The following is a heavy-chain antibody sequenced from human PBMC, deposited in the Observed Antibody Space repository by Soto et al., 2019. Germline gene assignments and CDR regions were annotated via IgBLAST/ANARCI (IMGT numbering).Heavy chain of an antibody. CDR1: GYTFTSYG. D-gene: IGHD6-19*01. Sequence: GASVKVSCKASGYTFTSYGISWVRQAPGQGLEWMGWISAYNGNTNYAQKLQGRVTMTTDTSTSTAYMELRSLRSDDTAVYYCARESFPGIAVDGKSYYYGMDVWGQGTTVTVSS. CDR3: ARESFPGIAVDGKSYYYGMDV. V-gene: IGHV1-18*01. J-gene: IGHJ6*02. CDR2: ISAYNGNT.